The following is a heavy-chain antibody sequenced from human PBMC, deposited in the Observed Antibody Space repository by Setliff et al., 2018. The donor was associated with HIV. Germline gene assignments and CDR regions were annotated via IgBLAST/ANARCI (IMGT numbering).Heavy chain of an antibody. CDR2: IYTSGST. Sequence: PSETLSLTCTVSGGSISSYYWSWIRQPAGKGLEWIGRIYTSGSTNYNPSLKSRVTMSVGTSKNQFSLKLSSVTAADTAVYYCAREESTEDYDSSGYYPSYFDYWGQGTLVTVSS. CDR3: AREESTEDYDSSGYYPSYFDY. J-gene: IGHJ4*02. D-gene: IGHD3-22*01. CDR1: GGSISSYY. V-gene: IGHV4-4*07.